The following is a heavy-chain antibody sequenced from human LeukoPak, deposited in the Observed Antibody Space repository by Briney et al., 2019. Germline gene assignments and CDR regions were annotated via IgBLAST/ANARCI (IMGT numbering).Heavy chain of an antibody. CDR2: ISYDGSNK. CDR1: GFTFSSYA. D-gene: IGHD4-17*01. Sequence: GRSLRLSWAASGFTFSSYAMHWVRQAPGKGLELVAVISYDGSNKYYADSVKGRFTISRDNSKNTLYLQMNSLRAEDTAVYYCARGGFVMTTADFDYWGQGTLVTVSS. V-gene: IGHV3-30-3*01. CDR3: ARGGFVMTTADFDY. J-gene: IGHJ4*02.